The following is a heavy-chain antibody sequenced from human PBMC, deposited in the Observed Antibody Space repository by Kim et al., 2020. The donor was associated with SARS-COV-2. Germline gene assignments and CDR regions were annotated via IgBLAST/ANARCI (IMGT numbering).Heavy chain of an antibody. CDR2: ISENKRTA. D-gene: IGHD3-10*01. V-gene: IGHV3-74*01. Sequence: GGSLRLSCGASGFIFSDYWMHWVRQAPGKGLVWVSRISENKRTANYADSVKGRFTISRDNARNTVYLQMNSLRAEDTGIYYCARDLVSGSGSYGHWGQGTLVAVSS. CDR3: ARDLVSGSGSYGH. J-gene: IGHJ4*02. CDR1: GFIFSDYW.